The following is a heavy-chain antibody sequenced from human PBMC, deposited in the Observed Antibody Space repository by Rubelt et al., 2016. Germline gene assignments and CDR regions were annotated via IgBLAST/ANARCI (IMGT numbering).Heavy chain of an antibody. J-gene: IGHJ6*03. CDR1: GASVNNYY. V-gene: IGHV4-59*05. CDR2: IYYSGST. CDR3: ATGAVRYYYYMDA. Sequence: QVQLQESGPGLVKPSETLSLTCTVSGASVNNYYWTWVRQPPGKGLEWIGSIYYSGSTYYNPTLKSRVTIPLDTSKNQFSLKLTSVTAADTAVYYCATGAVRYYYYMDAWGKGTTVTVSS.